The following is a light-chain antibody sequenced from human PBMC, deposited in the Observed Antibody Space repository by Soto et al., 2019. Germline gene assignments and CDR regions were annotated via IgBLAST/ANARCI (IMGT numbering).Light chain of an antibody. Sequence: EIMLSQSPATLSLSPWEKATLCCRASQSVSSYLAWYQQKPGQAPRLLIYDVSNRATGIPARFSGSGSGTDFTLTISSLEPEDFAVYYCQQDNTWGSITLGQRT. J-gene: IGKJ5*01. CDR1: QSVSSY. CDR3: QQDNTWGSIT. V-gene: IGKV3-11*01. CDR2: DVS.